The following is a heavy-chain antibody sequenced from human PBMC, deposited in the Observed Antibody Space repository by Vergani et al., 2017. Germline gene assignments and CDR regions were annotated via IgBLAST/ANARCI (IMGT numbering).Heavy chain of an antibody. V-gene: IGHV3-9*01. CDR3: TKGSIYCHDSAGHGCDPYTGFDL. CDR1: GITFWKFG. D-gene: IGHD1-26*01. Sequence: EVDLVESGGGLAQPGGSLRLSCEASGITFWKFGMHWVRQGPGKGLEWVTGISWNGGAVDYADSVRGRFSISRDNDKNSLLLKMNFMRFEDTAVYMCTKGSIYCHDSAGHGCDPYTGFDLWGQGTLVTVSS. CDR2: ISWNGGAV. J-gene: IGHJ3*01.